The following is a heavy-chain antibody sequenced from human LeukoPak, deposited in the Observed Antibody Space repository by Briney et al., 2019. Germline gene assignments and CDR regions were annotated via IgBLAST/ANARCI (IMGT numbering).Heavy chain of an antibody. Sequence: PSETLSLTCTVSGCSISSGGYYWSWIRQHPGTGLEWIGYIYYSGSTYYNPSLKSRVTISVDTSKNQFSLKLSSVTAADTAVYYCARGVTTDIYYFDYWGQGTLVTVSS. V-gene: IGHV4-31*03. CDR3: ARGVTTDIYYFDY. D-gene: IGHD5-18*01. J-gene: IGHJ4*02. CDR1: GCSISSGGYY. CDR2: IYYSGST.